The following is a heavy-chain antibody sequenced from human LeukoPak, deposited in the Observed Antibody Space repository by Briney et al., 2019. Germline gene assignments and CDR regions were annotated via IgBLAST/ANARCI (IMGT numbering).Heavy chain of an antibody. CDR1: GFTVSTNY. D-gene: IGHD3-22*01. Sequence: GGSLRLSCAASGFTVSTNYMSWVRQAPGKGLEWVSIIYSGGSTYHADSVKGRFTISRDNAKNSLYLQMNSLRAEDTAVYYCARDGYYYDSSGYYYDYWGQGTLVTVSS. V-gene: IGHV3-66*01. CDR3: ARDGYYYDSSGYYYDY. CDR2: IYSGGST. J-gene: IGHJ4*02.